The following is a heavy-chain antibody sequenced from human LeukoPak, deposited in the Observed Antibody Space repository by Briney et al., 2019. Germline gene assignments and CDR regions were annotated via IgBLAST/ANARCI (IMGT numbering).Heavy chain of an antibody. CDR3: ARGYGSGSYWVY. CDR2: INHSGST. CDR1: GGSFSGYY. D-gene: IGHD3-10*01. V-gene: IGHV4-34*01. Sequence: SETLSLTCAVHGGSFSGYYWSWIRQPPGKGLEWIGEINHSGSTNYNPSLKSRVTISKDTSKNQFSLRLSSVTAADRAVYYCARGYGSGSYWVYWGQGTLVTVSS. J-gene: IGHJ4*02.